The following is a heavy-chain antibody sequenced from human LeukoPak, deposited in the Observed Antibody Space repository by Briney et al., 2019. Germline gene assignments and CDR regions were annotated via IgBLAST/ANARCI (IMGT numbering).Heavy chain of an antibody. CDR3: AREERSQSHDYGDYCLLG. V-gene: IGHV4-39*07. CDR2: IYYSGST. J-gene: IGHJ4*02. CDR1: GGSISSSSYY. D-gene: IGHD4-17*01. Sequence: PSETLSLTCTVSGGSISSSSYYWGWIRQPPGKGLEWIGSIYYSGSTYYNPSLKSRVTISVDTSKNQFSLKLSSVTAADTAVYYCAREERSQSHDYGDYCLLGWGQGTLVTVSS.